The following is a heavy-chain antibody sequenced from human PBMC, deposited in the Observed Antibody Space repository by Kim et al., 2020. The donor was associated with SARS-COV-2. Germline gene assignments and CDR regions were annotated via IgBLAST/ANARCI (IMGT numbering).Heavy chain of an antibody. D-gene: IGHD3-10*01. V-gene: IGHV3-30-3*01. J-gene: IGHJ3*02. CDR3: ARVSHGSGSYWHAFDI. CDR1: GFTFSSYA. Sequence: GGSLRLSCAASGFTFSSYAMHWVRQAPGKGLEWVAVISYDGSNKYYADSVKGRFTISRDNSKNTLYLQMNSLRAEDTAVYYCARVSHGSGSYWHAFDIWGQGTMVTVSS. CDR2: ISYDGSNK.